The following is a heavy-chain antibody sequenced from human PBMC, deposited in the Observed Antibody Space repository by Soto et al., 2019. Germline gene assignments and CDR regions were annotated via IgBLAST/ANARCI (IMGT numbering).Heavy chain of an antibody. CDR2: ISGSGYST. CDR3: AKVRSGTYSQFDY. D-gene: IGHD3-10*01. V-gene: IGHV3-23*01. Sequence: GGSLRLSCAASGFTFSNYAMSWVRQAPGKGLEWVSAISGSGYSTYNADSVKGRFTISRDNSKNTLHLQMNSLRAEDTAVYYCAKVRSGTYSQFDYWGQGTLVTVSS. J-gene: IGHJ4*02. CDR1: GFTFSNYA.